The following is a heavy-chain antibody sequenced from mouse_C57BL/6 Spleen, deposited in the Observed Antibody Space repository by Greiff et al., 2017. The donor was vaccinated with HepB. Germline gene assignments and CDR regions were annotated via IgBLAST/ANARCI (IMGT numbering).Heavy chain of an antibody. D-gene: IGHD1-1*01. CDR3: ARGGVLLRGYFDV. Sequence: VQLQQSGPELVKPGASVKISCKASGYTFTDYYMNWVKQSHGKSLEWIGDINPNNGGTSYNQKFKGKATLTVDKSSSTAYMELRSLTSEDSAVYYCARGGVLLRGYFDVWGTGTTVTVSS. CDR1: GYTFTDYY. V-gene: IGHV1-26*01. CDR2: INPNNGGT. J-gene: IGHJ1*03.